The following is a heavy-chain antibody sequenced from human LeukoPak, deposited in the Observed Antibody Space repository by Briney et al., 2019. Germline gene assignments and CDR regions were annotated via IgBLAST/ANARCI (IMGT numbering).Heavy chain of an antibody. Sequence: GGSLRLSCAASGFTFGDYAMHWVRQAPGKGLEWVSGISWNSGSIHYADSVKGRFTISRDNAKNSLYLQMNSLRAEDTALYYCAKDSYGDLNYFDYWGQGTLVTVSS. CDR1: GFTFGDYA. D-gene: IGHD4-17*01. CDR3: AKDSYGDLNYFDY. CDR2: ISWNSGSI. J-gene: IGHJ4*02. V-gene: IGHV3-9*01.